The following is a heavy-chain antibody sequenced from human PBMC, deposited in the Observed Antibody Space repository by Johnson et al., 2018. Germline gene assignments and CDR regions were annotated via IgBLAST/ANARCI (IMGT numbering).Heavy chain of an antibody. Sequence: QVQLQQWGAGLLKPSETLSLTCAVYGGSFSGYYWSWIRQPPGKGLEWIGEINHSGSTNYNPSLQSRVTITVDTSKNQFSLKLSPVTAADTAVYYCARRDTYYYDSSGYYDAFDIWGQGTMVTVSS. V-gene: IGHV4-34*01. CDR3: ARRDTYYYDSSGYYDAFDI. J-gene: IGHJ3*02. D-gene: IGHD3-22*01. CDR1: GGSFSGYY. CDR2: INHSGST.